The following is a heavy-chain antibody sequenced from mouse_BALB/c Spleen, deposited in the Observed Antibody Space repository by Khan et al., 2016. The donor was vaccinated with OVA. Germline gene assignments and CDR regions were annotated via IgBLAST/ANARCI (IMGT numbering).Heavy chain of an antibody. CDR2: ISSDGDYT. CDR3: ARSPYGNFAY. J-gene: IGHJ3*01. Sequence: EVELVESGGGLVKPGGSLKLSCAASGFTFSTFAMSWVRQTPEKRLEWVATISSDGDYTSYPDNVTGRFTISRDNAKNTLYLQMSSLRSEDTAMYYCARSPYGNFAYWGQGTLVTVSA. D-gene: IGHD2-1*01. CDR1: GFTFSTFA. V-gene: IGHV5-9-3*01.